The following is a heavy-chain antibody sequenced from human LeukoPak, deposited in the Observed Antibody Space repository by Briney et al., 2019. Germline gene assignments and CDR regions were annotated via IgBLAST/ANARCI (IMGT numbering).Heavy chain of an antibody. CDR1: GFTFSSYA. CDR2: ISWNSGSI. V-gene: IGHV3-9*01. D-gene: IGHD3-10*01. J-gene: IGHJ4*02. Sequence: GGSLRLSCAASGFTFSSYAMSWVRQAPGKGLEWVSGISWNSGSIGYADSVKGRFTISRDNAKNSLYLQMNSLRAEDTALYYCAKGFGDAESSFDYWGQGTLVTVSS. CDR3: AKGFGDAESSFDY.